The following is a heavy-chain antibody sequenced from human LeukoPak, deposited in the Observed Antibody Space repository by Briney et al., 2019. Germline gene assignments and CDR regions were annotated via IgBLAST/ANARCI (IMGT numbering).Heavy chain of an antibody. D-gene: IGHD2-2*01. J-gene: IGHJ4*02. V-gene: IGHV4-34*01. CDR3: ARDRPTSGTSPNFDY. Sequence: SETLSLTCAVYGGSFSGYYWSWIRQPPGKGLEWIGEINHSGSTNYNPSLKSRVTISVDTSKNQFSLKLSSVTAADTAVYYCARDRPTSGTSPNFDYWGQGTLVTVYS. CDR1: GGSFSGYY. CDR2: INHSGST.